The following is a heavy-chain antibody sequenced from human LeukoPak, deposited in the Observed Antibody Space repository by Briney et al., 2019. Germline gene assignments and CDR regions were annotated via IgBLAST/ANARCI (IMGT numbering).Heavy chain of an antibody. J-gene: IGHJ4*02. V-gene: IGHV3-48*03. CDR2: ISNFGDII. CDR1: GFTFSNYE. Sequence: GGSLRLSCAASGFTFSNYEMNWVRQAPGKGLEWISHISNFGDIIHYADSVEGRFTISRDNAKNSLYLQMNSLRAEDTAVYYCARSPNYKGYFDYWGQGTLVTVSS. D-gene: IGHD3-10*01. CDR3: ARSPNYKGYFDY.